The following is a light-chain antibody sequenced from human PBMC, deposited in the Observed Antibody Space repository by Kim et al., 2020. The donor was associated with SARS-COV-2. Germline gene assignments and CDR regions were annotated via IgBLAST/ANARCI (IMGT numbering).Light chain of an antibody. Sequence: EIVLTQSPGTLSLSPAERATLSCRASQSASSSYLAWYQQKPGQAPRLLIYGASNRATGIPDRFSGSGSGTDFTLTISRLEPEDFAVYYCQQYGSSPTFGRGTKVDIK. CDR2: GAS. V-gene: IGKV3-20*01. J-gene: IGKJ1*01. CDR3: QQYGSSPT. CDR1: QSASSSY.